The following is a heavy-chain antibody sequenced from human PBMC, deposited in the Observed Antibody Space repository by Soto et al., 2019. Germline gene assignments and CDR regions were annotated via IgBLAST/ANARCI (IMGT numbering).Heavy chain of an antibody. J-gene: IGHJ6*02. Sequence: PGGSLRRSWAASGFTFSSYAMHWVRQAPGKGLEWVAVISYDGSNKYYADSVKGRFTISRDNSKNTLYLQMNSLRAEDTAVYYCARDRVVGATYYYYGTDVWGQGTTVTVSS. CDR3: ARDRVVGATYYYYGTDV. CDR1: GFTFSSYA. V-gene: IGHV3-30-3*01. CDR2: ISYDGSNK. D-gene: IGHD2-15*01.